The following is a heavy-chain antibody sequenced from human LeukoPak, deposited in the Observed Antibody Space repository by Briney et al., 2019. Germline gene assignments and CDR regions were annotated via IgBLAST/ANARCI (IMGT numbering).Heavy chain of an antibody. J-gene: IGHJ5*02. CDR2: IYSSGST. Sequence: PSETLSLTCTVSGGSISSYYWSWIRQPTGRGLEWIGRIYSSGSTNYNPSLKSRVTISVDTSKNQFSLKLSSVTAADTAVYYCARAGLGIATKFDPWGQGTLVTVSS. CDR3: ARAGLGIATKFDP. CDR1: GGSISSYY. D-gene: IGHD6-13*01. V-gene: IGHV4-4*07.